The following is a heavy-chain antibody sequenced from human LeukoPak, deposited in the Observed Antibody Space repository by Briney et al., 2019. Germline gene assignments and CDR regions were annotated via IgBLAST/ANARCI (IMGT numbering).Heavy chain of an antibody. V-gene: IGHV3-23*01. Sequence: GGSLRLSCAASGFTFSSYGMSWVRQAPGKGLEWVSGISGSGGSTNYADSVKGRFTISRDNSKNTLFLQMNSLRAEDTAVYYCAKGGAYYDTSDYYYYFDYWGQGTLVTVSS. J-gene: IGHJ4*02. CDR3: AKGGAYYDTSDYYYYFDY. CDR2: ISGSGGST. D-gene: IGHD3-22*01. CDR1: GFTFSSYG.